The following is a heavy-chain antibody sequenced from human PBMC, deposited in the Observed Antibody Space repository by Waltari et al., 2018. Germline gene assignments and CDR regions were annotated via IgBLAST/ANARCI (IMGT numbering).Heavy chain of an antibody. D-gene: IGHD5-12*01. V-gene: IGHV1-69*19. J-gene: IGHJ3*01. CDR1: GGTFSSYS. CDR3: ARNLRGRDGYNSYAFDL. CDR2: IIPNVGTA. Sequence: QVQLVQSGAEVKKSGSSVKVSCMASGGTFSSYSISWVRQAPGQGLEWMGGIIPNVGTANYAQKFQGRVTISADESANTVYMQLSSLRFEDTAVYYCARNLRGRDGYNSYAFDLWGHGTLVSVSS.